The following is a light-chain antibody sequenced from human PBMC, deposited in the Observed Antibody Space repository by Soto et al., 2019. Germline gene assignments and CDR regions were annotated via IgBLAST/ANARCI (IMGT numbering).Light chain of an antibody. CDR2: DTS. V-gene: IGKV3-15*01. CDR1: KNIGSK. CDR3: QQYSNWPLYT. J-gene: IGKJ2*01. Sequence: EIVMTQSPATLSVSPGETVTLSCRASKNIGSKLAWYQQKPGQAPWLLIFDTSARATGIPVRFSGSGSGTEFTLTISSLQSEDFAVYYCQQYSNWPLYTFGQGTQLGIK.